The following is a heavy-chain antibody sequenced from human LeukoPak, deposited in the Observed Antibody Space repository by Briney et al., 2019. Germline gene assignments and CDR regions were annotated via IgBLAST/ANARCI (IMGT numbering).Heavy chain of an antibody. CDR1: GFIFTDYG. CDR2: IRYDGSDK. D-gene: IGHD5-24*01. V-gene: IGHV3-30*02. Sequence: GGSPRLSCAASGFIFTDYGMHWVRQAPGKGREWLTFIRYDGSDKYYADSVKGRFTISRDNSKNTLYLQMNSLTSEDTAVYYCAKDFAMATISWGQGTLVTVSS. CDR3: AKDFAMATIS. J-gene: IGHJ4*02.